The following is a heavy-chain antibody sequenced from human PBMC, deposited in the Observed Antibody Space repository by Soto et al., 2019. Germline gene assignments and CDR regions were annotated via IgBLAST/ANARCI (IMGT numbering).Heavy chain of an antibody. CDR3: ARQDYSNYRGGMDV. CDR1: GYSFTSHW. V-gene: IGHV5-51*01. D-gene: IGHD2-2*01. Sequence: PGESLKISCKTSGYSFTSHWIAWVRQMPGKGLEWMGIIYPSDSDIRYMPSFQGQVTISVDKSISTAYLQWSSLKASHTATYYCARQDYSNYRGGMDVWGQGTTVTVAS. CDR2: IYPSDSDI. J-gene: IGHJ6*02.